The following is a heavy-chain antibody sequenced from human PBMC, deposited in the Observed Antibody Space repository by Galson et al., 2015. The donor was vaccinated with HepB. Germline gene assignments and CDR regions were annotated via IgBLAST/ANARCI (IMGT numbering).Heavy chain of an antibody. J-gene: IGHJ6*03. D-gene: IGHD2-2*01. Sequence: SVKVSCKASGGTFSSYAISWVRQAPGQGLEWMGGIIPIFGTANYAQKFQGRVTITADESTSTAYMELSSLRSEDTAVYYCARGTTHPRLGYCYYYMDVWGKGTTVTVSS. CDR3: ARGTTHPRLGYCYYYMDV. CDR2: IIPIFGTA. CDR1: GGTFSSYA. V-gene: IGHV1-69*13.